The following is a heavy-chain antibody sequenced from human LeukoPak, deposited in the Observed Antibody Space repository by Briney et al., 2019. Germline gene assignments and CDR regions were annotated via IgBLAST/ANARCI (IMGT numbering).Heavy chain of an antibody. CDR3: ARAVITMVRGVITPLQGYYYMDV. CDR2: INPNSGGT. Sequence: ASVKVSCKASGYTFTGYYMHWVRQAPGQGLEWMGWINPNSGGTNYAQKFQGRVTMTRDTSISTAYMELSRLRSDDTAVYYCARAVITMVRGVITPLQGYYYMDVWGKGTTVTVSS. J-gene: IGHJ6*03. D-gene: IGHD3-10*01. V-gene: IGHV1-2*02. CDR1: GYTFTGYY.